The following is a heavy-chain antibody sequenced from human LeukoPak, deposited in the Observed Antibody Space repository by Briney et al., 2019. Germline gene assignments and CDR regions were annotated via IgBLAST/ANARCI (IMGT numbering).Heavy chain of an antibody. J-gene: IGHJ4*02. Sequence: GGSLRLSCAASGFTFSIYAMSWVRQAPGKGLEWVSAITASGGNTYYVDSVKGRFTISRDNAKNSLYLQMNSLRAEGTAVYYCARPTSPPHTAMVIWGQGTLVTVSS. V-gene: IGHV3-23*01. CDR1: GFTFSIYA. CDR3: ARPTSPPHTAMVI. D-gene: IGHD5-18*01. CDR2: ITASGGNT.